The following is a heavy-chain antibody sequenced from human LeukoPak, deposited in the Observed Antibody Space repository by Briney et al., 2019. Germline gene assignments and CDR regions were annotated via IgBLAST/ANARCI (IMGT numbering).Heavy chain of an antibody. CDR3: ARDGGLHTNFDY. V-gene: IGHV3-7*01. D-gene: IGHD2-15*01. J-gene: IGHJ4*02. CDR2: TKPDGSTE. CDR1: GFSFRNYW. Sequence: LAGGSLRLTCAASGFSFRNYWMGWVRQAPGKGLEWVANTKPDGSTEYYADSVRGRFTASRDNANNLLYLQMNRLRAEDTAVYYCARDGGLHTNFDYWGQGNLLTVSS.